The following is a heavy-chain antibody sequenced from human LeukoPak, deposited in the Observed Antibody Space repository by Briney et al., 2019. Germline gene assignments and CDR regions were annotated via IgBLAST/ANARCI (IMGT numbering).Heavy chain of an antibody. D-gene: IGHD5-18*01. Sequence: PGGSLRLSCEGSGFSFSSYWMTWVRQLPGKGPEWVANIRQDESERYFADSVKGRFTISRDNAKKSVYLHMSSLRAEDTAVYYCARDLLDTAMVTVLFSFDYWGQGTLVTVSS. CDR1: GFSFSSYW. CDR3: ARDLLDTAMVTVLFSFDY. V-gene: IGHV3-7*01. CDR2: IRQDESER. J-gene: IGHJ4*02.